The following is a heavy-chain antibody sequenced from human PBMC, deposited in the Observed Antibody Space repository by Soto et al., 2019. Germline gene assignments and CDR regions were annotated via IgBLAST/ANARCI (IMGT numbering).Heavy chain of an antibody. CDR3: AKDGGSFYYYGMDV. CDR2: ISSRSTTV. D-gene: IGHD3-10*01. Sequence: GGSLRIACAASGFTFSSYSMYWVRQAPGKGLEWVSEISSRSTTVYYADSVKGRFTISRDNAKNSLYLQMNSLRDEDTAVYYCAKDGGSFYYYGMDVWGQGTTVTVSS. J-gene: IGHJ6*02. CDR1: GFTFSSYS. V-gene: IGHV3-48*02.